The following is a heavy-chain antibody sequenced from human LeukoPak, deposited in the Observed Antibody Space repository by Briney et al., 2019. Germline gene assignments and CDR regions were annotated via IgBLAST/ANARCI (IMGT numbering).Heavy chain of an antibody. Sequence: GGSLRLSCAASGFTVSSNYMSWVRQAPGKGLEWVSVIYSGGSPDYADSAKGRFTISTDNSKNTLYLQMNSLRVEDTAVYYCARDGADNSGYYFGSLWGQGTVVTVSS. CDR1: GFTVSSNY. J-gene: IGHJ3*01. CDR2: IYSGGSP. V-gene: IGHV3-53*01. CDR3: ARDGADNSGYYFGSL. D-gene: IGHD3-22*01.